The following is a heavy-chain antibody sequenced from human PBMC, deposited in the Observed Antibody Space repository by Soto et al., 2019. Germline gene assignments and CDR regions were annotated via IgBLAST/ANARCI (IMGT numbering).Heavy chain of an antibody. CDR2: IIPIFGTA. J-gene: IGHJ4*02. D-gene: IGHD3-22*01. Sequence: GASVKVSCKASGGTFSSYAISWVRQAPGQGLEWMGGIIPIFGTANYAQKFQGRVTITADESTSTAYMELSSLRSEDTAVYYCARVLYYYDSSGYPRQYYFDYWGQGTLVTVSS. V-gene: IGHV1-69*13. CDR3: ARVLYYYDSSGYPRQYYFDY. CDR1: GGTFSSYA.